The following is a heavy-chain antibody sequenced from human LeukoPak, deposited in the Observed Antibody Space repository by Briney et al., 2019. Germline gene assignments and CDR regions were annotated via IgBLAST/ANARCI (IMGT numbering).Heavy chain of an antibody. D-gene: IGHD6-19*01. J-gene: IGHJ4*02. V-gene: IGHV4-39*07. Sequence: PSETLSLTCTVSGGSISSSTYYWGWIRQPPGKGLEWIGEINHSGSTNYNPSLKSRVTISVDTSKNQFSLKLSSVTAADTAVYYCARGGYSSELDYWGQGTLVTVSS. CDR2: INHSGST. CDR1: GGSISSSTYY. CDR3: ARGGYSSELDY.